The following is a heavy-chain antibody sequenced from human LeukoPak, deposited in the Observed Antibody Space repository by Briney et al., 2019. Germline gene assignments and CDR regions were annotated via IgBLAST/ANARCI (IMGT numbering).Heavy chain of an antibody. D-gene: IGHD2-2*01. CDR1: GGSFSGYY. Sequence: PSETLSLTCAVYGGSFSGYYWSWIRQPPGKGLEWIGKINHSGSTNYNPSLKSRVTISVDTSKNQFSLKLSSVTAADTAVYYCARIEGGCSSTSCYFEWGQGTLVTVSS. V-gene: IGHV4-34*01. J-gene: IGHJ4*02. CDR2: INHSGST. CDR3: ARIEGGCSSTSCYFE.